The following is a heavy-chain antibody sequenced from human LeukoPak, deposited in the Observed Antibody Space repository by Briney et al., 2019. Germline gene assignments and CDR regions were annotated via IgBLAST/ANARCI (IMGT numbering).Heavy chain of an antibody. CDR2: ISSSSSYI. CDR3: AILSNYWEPFDY. Sequence: GGSLRLSCAASGFTFSSYSMNWVRQAPGKGLEWVSSISSSSSYIYYADSVKGRFTISRDNAKNSLYLQMNSLRAEDTAVYYCAILSNYWEPFDYWGQGTLVSVSS. V-gene: IGHV3-21*01. J-gene: IGHJ4*02. D-gene: IGHD1-26*01. CDR1: GFTFSSYS.